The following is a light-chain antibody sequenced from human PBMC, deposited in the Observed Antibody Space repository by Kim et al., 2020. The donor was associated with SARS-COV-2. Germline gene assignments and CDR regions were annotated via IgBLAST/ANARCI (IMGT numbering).Light chain of an antibody. CDR2: DVN. V-gene: IGLV2-14*03. CDR3: SSFTTRSTLV. CDR1: SSNIGSYNY. Sequence: QSALTQPASVSGSPGQSISISCTGTSSNIGSYNYVSSHQQHPGKAPKLMIYDVNKRPSGISSRFSGAKSGSTASLTISGLQAEDEADYYCSSFTTRSTLVFGGGNKVT. J-gene: IGLJ3*02.